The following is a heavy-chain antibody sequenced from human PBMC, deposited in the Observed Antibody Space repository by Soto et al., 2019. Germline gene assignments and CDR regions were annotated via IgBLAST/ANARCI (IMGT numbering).Heavy chain of an antibody. CDR3: ARDNWNYLIRSYYGMDV. CDR1: GFTFSSYS. D-gene: IGHD1-7*01. CDR2: ISSSSSYI. J-gene: IGHJ6*02. V-gene: IGHV3-21*01. Sequence: PGGSLRLSCAASGFTFSSYSMNWVRQAPGKGLEWVSSISSSSSYIYYADSVKGRFTISRDNAKNSLYLQMNSLRAEDTAVYYCARDNWNYLIRSYYGMDVWGQGTTVTVSS.